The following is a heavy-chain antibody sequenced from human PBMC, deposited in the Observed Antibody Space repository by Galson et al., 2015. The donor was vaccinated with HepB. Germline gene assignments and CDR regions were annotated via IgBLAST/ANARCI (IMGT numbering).Heavy chain of an antibody. CDR2: ISYDGSNK. J-gene: IGHJ5*02. Sequence: SLRLSCAASGFTFSSYAMHWVRQAPGKGLEWVAVISYDGSNKYYADSVKGRFTISRDNSKNTLYLQMNSLRAEDTAVYYCAREIPFGVVMGWFDPWGQGTLVTVSS. V-gene: IGHV3-30-3*01. D-gene: IGHD3-3*01. CDR1: GFTFSSYA. CDR3: AREIPFGVVMGWFDP.